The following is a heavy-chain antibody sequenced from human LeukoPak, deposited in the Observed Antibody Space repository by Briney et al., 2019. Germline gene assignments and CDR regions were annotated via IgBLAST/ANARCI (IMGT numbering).Heavy chain of an antibody. CDR1: GYTFTGYY. J-gene: IGHJ4*02. V-gene: IGHV1-46*01. CDR2: INPSGGST. D-gene: IGHD2-2*01. Sequence: ASVKVSCKASGYTFTGYYMHWVRQAPGQGLEWMGIINPSGGSTSYAQKFQGRVTMTRDTSTSTVYMELSSLRSEDTAVYYCARGRKVGYCSSTSCYAVYYWGQGTLVTVSS. CDR3: ARGRKVGYCSSTSCYAVYY.